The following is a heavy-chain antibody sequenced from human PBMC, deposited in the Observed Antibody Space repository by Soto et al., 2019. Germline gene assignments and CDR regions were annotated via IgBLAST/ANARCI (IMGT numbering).Heavy chain of an antibody. CDR1: GFTFSSYA. CDR2: ISGSGGST. CDR3: AKEDIGGYSYEANTDY. Sequence: EVQLLESGGGVVQPGGSLRLSCAASGFTFSSYAVSWVRQAPGKGLEWVSAISGSGGSTDYADTVKGWFTISRDNSKTTLNLQMNSLRAEDTAVYYCAKEDIGGYSYEANTDYWGQGTLVTVSS. J-gene: IGHJ4*02. D-gene: IGHD5-18*01. V-gene: IGHV3-23*01.